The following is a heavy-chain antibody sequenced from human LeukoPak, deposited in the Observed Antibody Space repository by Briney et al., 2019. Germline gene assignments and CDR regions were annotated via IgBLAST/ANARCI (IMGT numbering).Heavy chain of an antibody. CDR1: GYTFSTYP. Sequence: ASVKVSCKASGYTFSTYPMNWVRQATGQGLEWMGWMNPNSGNTGFAQKFQGRVTMTRDTSISTAYMELSSLRSEDTAVYYCARGPSPGEYSYGTLHDYWGQGTLVTVSS. V-gene: IGHV1-8*02. J-gene: IGHJ4*02. CDR3: ARGPSPGEYSYGTLHDY. CDR2: MNPNSGNT. D-gene: IGHD5-18*01.